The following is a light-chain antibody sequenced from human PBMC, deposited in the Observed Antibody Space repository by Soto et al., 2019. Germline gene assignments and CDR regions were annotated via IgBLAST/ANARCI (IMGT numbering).Light chain of an antibody. CDR2: DAT. CDR3: QQRRNWPSYI. CDR1: QSVSSY. J-gene: IGKJ2*01. V-gene: IGKV3-11*01. Sequence: EIVLTQSPATLSLSPGERATLSCRASQSVSSYLAWYQQKRGQAPRLLIYDATNRAAGIPARFSGSGSGTDFTLTISSLDPEDFAVYYCQQRRNWPSYIFGQGTKLEIK.